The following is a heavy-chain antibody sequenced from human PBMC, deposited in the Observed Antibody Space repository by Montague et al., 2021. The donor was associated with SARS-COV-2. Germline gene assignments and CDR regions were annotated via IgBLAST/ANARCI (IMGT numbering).Heavy chain of an antibody. CDR3: ARGGLGNRGFDY. D-gene: IGHD3/OR15-3a*01. Sequence: SETLSLTCVVSDVSLSSSTWLSWVRQSPGKGLEWVGETYLSGFTQYNPSVKSRVTISLDDSRSQFSLRLTSVTAADTAVYFCARGGLGNRGFDYWGQGALVTVSS. CDR1: DVSLSSSTW. V-gene: IGHV4-4*02. CDR2: TYLSGFT. J-gene: IGHJ4*02.